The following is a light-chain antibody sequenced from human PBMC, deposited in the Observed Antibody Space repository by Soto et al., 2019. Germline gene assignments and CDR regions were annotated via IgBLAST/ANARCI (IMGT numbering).Light chain of an antibody. CDR2: DAS. CDR1: QDISNY. V-gene: IGKV1-33*01. CDR3: QQYDNLPS. J-gene: IGKJ4*01. Sequence: DIPMTQCPSSLSASVGDRVTITCQASQDISNYLNWYQQKPGKAPKLLIYDASNLETGVPSRFSGSGSGTDFTFTISSLQTEDIATYYCQQYDNLPSFGGGTKVEIK.